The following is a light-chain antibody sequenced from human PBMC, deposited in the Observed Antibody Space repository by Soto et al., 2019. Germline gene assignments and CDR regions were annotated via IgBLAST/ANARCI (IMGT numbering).Light chain of an antibody. V-gene: IGKV3-20*01. CDR3: HHYGGSPT. CDR2: DAS. CDR1: QTFGSSY. Sequence: EIVLAQSPGTLSLSPGHRATLSCRASQTFGSSYLAWYQQKPGQAPRLLIYDASNRATGIPDRFSGSGSGTDFTLTISRLEPEDFAVYYCHHYGGSPTFXGGTKVDIK. J-gene: IGKJ4*01.